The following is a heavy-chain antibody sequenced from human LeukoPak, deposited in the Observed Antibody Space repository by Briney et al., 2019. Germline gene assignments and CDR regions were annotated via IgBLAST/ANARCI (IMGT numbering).Heavy chain of an antibody. Sequence: GGSLRLSCAASGFTFSSYNMNWVRQAPGKGLEWVSFISTSNSYIYYADSVKGRFTISRDNAKNSLYLQMNSLRAEDTAVYYCARGEWSSSPFDFWGQGTLVTVSS. CDR1: GFTFSSYN. V-gene: IGHV3-21*01. D-gene: IGHD6-6*01. CDR3: ARGEWSSSPFDF. J-gene: IGHJ4*02. CDR2: ISTSNSYI.